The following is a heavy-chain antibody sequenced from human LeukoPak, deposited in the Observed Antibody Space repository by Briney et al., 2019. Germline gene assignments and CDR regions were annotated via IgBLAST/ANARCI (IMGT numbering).Heavy chain of an antibody. CDR1: GFTFSSYS. CDR2: ISSSSSYI. Sequence: GGSLRLSCAASGFTFSSYSMNWVRQAPGKGLEWVSSISSSSSYIYYADSVKGRFTISRDNAKNSLYLQMNSLTAEDTAVYYCARGVRGVIIPFDYWGQGTLVTVSS. J-gene: IGHJ4*02. CDR3: ARGVRGVIIPFDY. V-gene: IGHV3-21*01. D-gene: IGHD3-10*01.